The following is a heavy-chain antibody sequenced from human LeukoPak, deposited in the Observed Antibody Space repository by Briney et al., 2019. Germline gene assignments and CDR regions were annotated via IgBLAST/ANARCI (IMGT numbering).Heavy chain of an antibody. CDR1: GFLFSTYW. V-gene: IGHV3-7*05. Sequence: GGSLRLSCVASGFLFSTYWMSWVRQAPDRGLEWLASITPGGTENYYVDSVKGRFTISRDNSKNTLYLQMNNLRVEDTAVFYCAKDAVADTRFYFDKWGQGTLVTVSS. CDR2: ITPGGTEN. D-gene: IGHD6-19*01. J-gene: IGHJ4*02. CDR3: AKDAVADTRFYFDK.